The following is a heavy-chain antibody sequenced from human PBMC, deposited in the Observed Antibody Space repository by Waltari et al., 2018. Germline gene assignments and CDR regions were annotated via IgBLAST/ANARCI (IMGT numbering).Heavy chain of an antibody. CDR1: GGSISSGGYY. CDR2: MYYSGST. D-gene: IGHD3-10*02. CDR3: AREVVRGVKTYYFDY. V-gene: IGHV4-31*03. Sequence: QVQLQESGPGLVKPSQTLSLTCTFSGGSISSGGYYWSWIRQHPGKGLEWIGYMYYSGSTYYNPALKSRVTISVDTSKNQFSLKLSSVTAADTAVYYCAREVVRGVKTYYFDYWGQGTLVTVSS. J-gene: IGHJ4*02.